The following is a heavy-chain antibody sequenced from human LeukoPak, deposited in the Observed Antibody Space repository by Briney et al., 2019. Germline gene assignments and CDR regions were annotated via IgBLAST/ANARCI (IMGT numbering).Heavy chain of an antibody. D-gene: IGHD5-18*01. CDR3: ARVGVGYSYGYDYYYGMDV. CDR1: GGTFSSYA. V-gene: IGHV1-69*13. J-gene: IGHJ6*02. CDR2: IIPIFGTA. Sequence: SVKVSCKASGGTFSSYAISWVRQAPGQGLEWMGGIIPIFGTANYAQKFQGRVTITADESTSTAYMELSSLRSEDTAVYYCARVGVGYSYGYDYYYGMDVWCQGTTVTVSS.